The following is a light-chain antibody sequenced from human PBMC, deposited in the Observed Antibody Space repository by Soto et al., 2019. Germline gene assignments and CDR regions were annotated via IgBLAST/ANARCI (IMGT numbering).Light chain of an antibody. J-gene: IGLJ2*01. CDR2: SDT. CDR1: DLGSKG. V-gene: IGLV3-21*01. CDR3: QVWDSGSAHVV. Sequence: SYELTQPPSVSVAPGKTASISCGGNDLGSKGVHWYQQKPGQAPVLVIYSDTDLPPVITERFSGSNSANLATLTISRVEAGDEGDYYCQVWDSGSAHVVFGGGTQLTVL.